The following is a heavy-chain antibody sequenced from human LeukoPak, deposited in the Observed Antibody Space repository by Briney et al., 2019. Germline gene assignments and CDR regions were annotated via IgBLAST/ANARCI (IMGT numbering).Heavy chain of an antibody. Sequence: ASVKVSCKASGYLFSDYYIHWVRQARGQGLQWMGWTNPNSGGTYFALEFEDRVTLTRDTSRNTAYMEMRTLTSDDSAVYYCAKSQYSFASGSSRPLFDYWGQGTLVTVSS. D-gene: IGHD3-10*01. CDR2: TNPNSGGT. CDR1: GYLFSDYY. V-gene: IGHV1-2*02. CDR3: AKSQYSFASGSSRPLFDY. J-gene: IGHJ4*02.